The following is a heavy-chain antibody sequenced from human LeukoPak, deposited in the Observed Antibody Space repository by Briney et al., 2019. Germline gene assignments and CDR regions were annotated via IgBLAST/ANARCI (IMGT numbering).Heavy chain of an antibody. D-gene: IGHD3-16*02. V-gene: IGHV4-34*01. J-gene: IGHJ4*02. CDR3: ARAPPRGYDYVWGSYRWYYFDY. Sequence: SETLSLTCAVYGGSFSGYYWSWIRQPPGKGLEGIGEINHSGSTNYNPSLKSRVTISVDTSKNQFSLKLSSVTAADTAVYYCARAPPRGYDYVWGSYRWYYFDYWGQGTLVTVSS. CDR2: INHSGST. CDR1: GGSFSGYY.